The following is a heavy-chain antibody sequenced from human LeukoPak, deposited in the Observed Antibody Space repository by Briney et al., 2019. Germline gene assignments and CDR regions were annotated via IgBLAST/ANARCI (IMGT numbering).Heavy chain of an antibody. Sequence: SVKVSCKASGGTFSSYAISWVRQAPGQGLEWMGGIIPIFGTANYAQKFQGRVTVTADESTSTAYMELSSLRSEDTAVYYCARGPITTRSHFDYWGQGTLVTVSS. D-gene: IGHD3-22*01. V-gene: IGHV1-69*13. CDR3: ARGPITTRSHFDY. CDR1: GGTFSSYA. CDR2: IIPIFGTA. J-gene: IGHJ4*02.